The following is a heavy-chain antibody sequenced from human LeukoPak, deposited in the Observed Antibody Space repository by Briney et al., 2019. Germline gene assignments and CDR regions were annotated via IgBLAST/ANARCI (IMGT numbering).Heavy chain of an antibody. CDR3: TRSGRGGAFDI. J-gene: IGHJ3*02. CDR2: FYSDGSRT. Sequence: GGSLRLSCAASGFTFSSYWMHWVRQVPGKGLVWVSRFYSDGSRTNYADSVKGRFTISGDNAENTHYLQMNSLRAEDTAVYYCTRSGRGGAFDIWGQGTMVTVSS. V-gene: IGHV3-74*01. D-gene: IGHD1-26*01. CDR1: GFTFSSYW.